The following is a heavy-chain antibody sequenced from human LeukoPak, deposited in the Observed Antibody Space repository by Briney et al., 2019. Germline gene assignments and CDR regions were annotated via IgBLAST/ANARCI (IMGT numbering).Heavy chain of an antibody. CDR1: GFTFSSYV. J-gene: IGHJ4*02. CDR3: AKGWQWLSSF. D-gene: IGHD6-19*01. Sequence: GGPLRLSCAASGFTFSSYVMHWVRQAPGKGLEWVAVISYDGSNKYYADSVKGRFTISRDNSKNTLYLQINSLRAEDTAVYYCAKGWQWLSSFWGQGTLVTVSS. V-gene: IGHV3-30*18. CDR2: ISYDGSNK.